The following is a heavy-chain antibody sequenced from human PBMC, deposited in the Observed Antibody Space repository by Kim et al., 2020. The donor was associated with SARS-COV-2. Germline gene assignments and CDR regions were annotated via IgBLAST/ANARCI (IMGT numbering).Heavy chain of an antibody. CDR1: GGSFSGYY. J-gene: IGHJ4*02. CDR3: VMFPWGFWSGHALLPVYNSPPADY. CDR2: INHSGST. Sequence: SETLSLTCAVYGGSFSGYYWSWIRQPPGKGLEWMGEINHSGSTNYNPSLKSRVTISVDTSKNQFSLKLSSVTAADTAVYYCVMFPWGFWSGHALLPVYNSPPADYWGQGTLVTVSS. D-gene: IGHD3-3*01. V-gene: IGHV4-34*01.